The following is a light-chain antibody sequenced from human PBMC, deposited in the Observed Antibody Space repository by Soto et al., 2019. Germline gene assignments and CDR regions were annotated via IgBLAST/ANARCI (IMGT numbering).Light chain of an antibody. J-gene: IGLJ1*01. V-gene: IGLV2-14*01. Sequence: QSALTQPASVSGSPGQSITISCNGTSSDVGGYNYVSWYQQHPGKAPKLMIYDVSNRPSGVSNRFSGSKSGNTASLTISGLQAEDEADYYCSSYTSSSTTYVFGTGTKLTVL. CDR2: DVS. CDR1: SSDVGGYNY. CDR3: SSYTSSSTTYV.